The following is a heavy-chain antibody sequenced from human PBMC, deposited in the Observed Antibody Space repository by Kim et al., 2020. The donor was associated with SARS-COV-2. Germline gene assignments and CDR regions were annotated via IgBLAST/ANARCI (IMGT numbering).Heavy chain of an antibody. CDR2: TRNKANSYTT. V-gene: IGHV3-72*01. CDR3: TRGPYYFDY. CDR1: GFTFSDHY. Sequence: GGSLRLSCAASGFTFSDHYMDWVRQAPGKGLEWVGRTRNKANSYTTEYAASVKGRFTISRDDSKNSLYLQMNSLKTEDTAVYYCTRGPYYFDYWGQGTLVTVSS. J-gene: IGHJ4*02.